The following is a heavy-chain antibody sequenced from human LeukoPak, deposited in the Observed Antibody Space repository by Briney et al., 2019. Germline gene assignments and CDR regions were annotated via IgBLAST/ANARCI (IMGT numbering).Heavy chain of an antibody. J-gene: IGHJ4*02. CDR3: ARDQRSSSWYDLYYFDY. CDR2: IHYDSTTE. V-gene: IGHV3-30*02. CDR1: GFDFSSYG. Sequence: GGSLRLSCAASGFDFSSYGMHWVRQAPGKGLEWVAYIHYDSTTEDYADSVQGRFTISRDNSKNTLYLQMNSLRAEDTAVYYCARDQRSSSWYDLYYFDYWGQGTLVTVSS. D-gene: IGHD6-13*01.